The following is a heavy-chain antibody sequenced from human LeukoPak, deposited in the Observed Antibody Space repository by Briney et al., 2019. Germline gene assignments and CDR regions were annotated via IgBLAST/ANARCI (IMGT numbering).Heavy chain of an antibody. Sequence: GGSLRLSCAASGFTFSSYAMTWVRQAPGKGLEWVSTISASGGSTYYADSVKGRFTISRDNSKNTLYLQMNSLRAEDTAVYYCAKLVSSTSSTRDCWGQGTLVTVSS. J-gene: IGHJ4*02. D-gene: IGHD2-2*01. CDR3: AKLVSSTSSTRDC. CDR2: ISASGGST. CDR1: GFTFSSYA. V-gene: IGHV3-23*01.